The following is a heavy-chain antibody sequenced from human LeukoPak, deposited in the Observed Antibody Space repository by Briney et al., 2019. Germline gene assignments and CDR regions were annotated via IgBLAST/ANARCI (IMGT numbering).Heavy chain of an antibody. CDR3: AKPEDYYYYMDV. CDR1: GFTFSSYG. CDR2: IRYDGSNK. J-gene: IGHJ6*03. V-gene: IGHV3-30*02. Sequence: GGSLRLSCAASGFTFSSYGMHWVRQAPGKGLEWVAFIRYDGSNKYYADSVKGRFTISRDNSKNTLYLQMNSLRAEDTAVYYCAKPEDYYYYMDVWGKGTTVTISS.